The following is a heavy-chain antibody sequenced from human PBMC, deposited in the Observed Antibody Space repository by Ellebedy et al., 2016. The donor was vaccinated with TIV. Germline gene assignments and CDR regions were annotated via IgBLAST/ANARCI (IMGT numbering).Heavy chain of an antibody. Sequence: ASVKVSXKVSGYTLTELSMHWVRQAPGKGLEWMGGFDPEDGETIYAQKFQGRVTITEDTSTDTAYMELSSLRSEDTAVYYCATDHYGSGSYFDYWGQGTLVTVSS. CDR2: FDPEDGET. CDR3: ATDHYGSGSYFDY. J-gene: IGHJ4*02. D-gene: IGHD3-10*01. V-gene: IGHV1-24*01. CDR1: GYTLTELS.